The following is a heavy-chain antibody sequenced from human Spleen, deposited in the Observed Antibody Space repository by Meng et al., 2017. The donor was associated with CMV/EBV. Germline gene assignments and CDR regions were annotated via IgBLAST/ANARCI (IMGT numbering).Heavy chain of an antibody. CDR3: ARHIAARPDC. J-gene: IGHJ4*02. CDR2: VHSSGNT. Sequence: GSLRLSCTVSGGSVSSTSYYWSWIRQPPGKGLEWIGYVHSSGNTKYNFSLKSRVTISLDTSKNQFSLKLSSVTAADTAVYYCARHIAARPDCWGQGTLVTVSS. CDR1: GGSVSSTSYY. V-gene: IGHV4-61*01. D-gene: IGHD6-6*01.